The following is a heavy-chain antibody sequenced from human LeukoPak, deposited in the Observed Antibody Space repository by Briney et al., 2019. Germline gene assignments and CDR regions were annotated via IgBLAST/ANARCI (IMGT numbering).Heavy chain of an antibody. CDR2: ISAYNGNT. J-gene: IGHJ4*02. CDR1: GGTFSSYA. CDR3: ARGAVAGHSANDY. V-gene: IGHV1-18*01. Sequence: ASVTVSCKASGGTFSSYAISWVRQAPGQGLEWMGWISAYNGNTNYAQKLQGRVTMTTDTSTSTAYMELRSLRSDDTAVYYCARGAVAGHSANDYWGQGTLVTVSS. D-gene: IGHD6-19*01.